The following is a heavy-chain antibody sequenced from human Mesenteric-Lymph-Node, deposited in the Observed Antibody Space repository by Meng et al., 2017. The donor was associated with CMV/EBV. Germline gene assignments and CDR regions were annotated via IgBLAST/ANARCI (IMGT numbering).Heavy chain of an antibody. CDR1: GGSISSSNW. Sequence: CAVSGGSISSSNWWSWVRQPPGKGLEWIGEIYHSGSTNYNPSLKSRVTISVDKSKNQFSLKLSSVTAADTAVYYCARENNWNDRLIDYWGQGTLVTVSS. D-gene: IGHD1-1*01. V-gene: IGHV4-4*02. CDR2: IYHSGST. J-gene: IGHJ4*02. CDR3: ARENNWNDRLIDY.